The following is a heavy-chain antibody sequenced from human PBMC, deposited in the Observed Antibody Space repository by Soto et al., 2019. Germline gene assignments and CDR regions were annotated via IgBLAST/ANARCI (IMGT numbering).Heavy chain of an antibody. Sequence: PSETVSLTCTVSGGSISSGGYYWSWIRQHPGKGLEWIGYIYYSGSTYYNPSLKSRVTISVDTSKNQFSLKLSSVTAADTAVYYCARVVPAAMPVFVYYYYMDVWGEGTTVTVSS. V-gene: IGHV4-31*03. J-gene: IGHJ6*03. CDR3: ARVVPAAMPVFVYYYYMDV. CDR2: IYYSGST. CDR1: GGSISSGGYY. D-gene: IGHD2-2*01.